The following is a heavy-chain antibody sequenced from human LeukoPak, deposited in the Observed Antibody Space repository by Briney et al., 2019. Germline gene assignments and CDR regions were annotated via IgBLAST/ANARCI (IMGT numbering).Heavy chain of an antibody. V-gene: IGHV3-74*01. CDR3: AREGWATALYYYYYMDV. D-gene: IGHD5-12*01. J-gene: IGHJ6*03. CDR1: GFTFSSYW. CDR2: INSDGSST. Sequence: GGSLRLSCAASGFTFSSYWMHWVRQAPGKGLVWVSRINSDGSSTSYADSVKGRFTISRDNAKNTLYLQMNSLRAEDTAVYYCAREGWATALYYYYYMDVWGKETTVTVSS.